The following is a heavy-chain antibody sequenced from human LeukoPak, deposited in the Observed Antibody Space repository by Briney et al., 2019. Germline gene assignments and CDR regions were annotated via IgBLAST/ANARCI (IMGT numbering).Heavy chain of an antibody. D-gene: IGHD2-2*01. CDR3: ASSGENIVVVPAAMWYYYYGMDI. V-gene: IGHV1-69*01. Sequence: SVKVSCKASGGTFSSYAISWVRQAPGQGLEWMGGIIPIFGTANYAQKFQGRVTITADESTSTAYMELSSLRSEDTAVYYCASSGENIVVVPAAMWYYYYGMDIWGQGTTVTVSS. CDR2: IIPIFGTA. CDR1: GGTFSSYA. J-gene: IGHJ6*02.